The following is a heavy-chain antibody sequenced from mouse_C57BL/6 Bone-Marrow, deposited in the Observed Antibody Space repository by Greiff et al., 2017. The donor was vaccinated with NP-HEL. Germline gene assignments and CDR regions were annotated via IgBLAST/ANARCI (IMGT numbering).Heavy chain of an antibody. CDR2: INLSSGYT. J-gene: IGHJ3*01. CDR3: AINWDEETWFAY. V-gene: IGHV1-7*01. Sequence: VQLQQSGAELAKPGASVKLSCKASGYTFTSYWMHWVKQRPGQGLEWIGYINLSSGYTKYNQKFKDKTTLTTDKSSSTAYMQLSSLTYEDSAVYYCAINWDEETWFAYWGQGTLVTVSA. D-gene: IGHD4-1*02. CDR1: GYTFTSYW.